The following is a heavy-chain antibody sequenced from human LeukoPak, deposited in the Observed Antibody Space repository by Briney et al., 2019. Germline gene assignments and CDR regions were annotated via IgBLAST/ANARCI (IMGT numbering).Heavy chain of an antibody. Sequence: PGRSLRLSCAASGFTFSSYGMHWVRQAPGKGLEWVAVISYDGSNKYYADSVKGRFTISRDNSKNTLFLQMNSLRADDTAVFYCAKDGGFYGENFDYWGQGTLVTVSS. CDR3: AKDGGFYGENFDY. D-gene: IGHD4-17*01. CDR2: ISYDGSNK. CDR1: GFTFSSYG. V-gene: IGHV3-30*18. J-gene: IGHJ4*02.